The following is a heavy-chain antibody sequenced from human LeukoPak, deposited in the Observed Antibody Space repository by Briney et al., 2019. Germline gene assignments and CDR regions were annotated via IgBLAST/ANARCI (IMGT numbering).Heavy chain of an antibody. CDR2: ISSSSSYI. D-gene: IGHD3-10*01. CDR3: ARVGSGSYGVY. V-gene: IGHV3-21*01. CDR1: AFTFTIYG. J-gene: IGHJ4*02. Sequence: PARCLRPSSAPSAFTFTIYGMSWDSHVPRKWMEWVSSISSSSSYIYYADSVKGRFPISRDNAKNSLYLQMNSLRAEDTAVYYCARVGSGSYGVYWGQGTLVTVSS.